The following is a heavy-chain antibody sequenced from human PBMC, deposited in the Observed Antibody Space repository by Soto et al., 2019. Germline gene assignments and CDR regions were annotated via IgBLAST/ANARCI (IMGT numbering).Heavy chain of an antibody. J-gene: IGHJ4*03. CDR1: GGSISSGGYY. CDR2: IYYSGST. CDR3: ARDQRAFRYFDY. D-gene: IGHD1-26*01. V-gene: IGHV4-31*03. Sequence: SETLSLTCTVSGGSISSGGYYWSWIRQHPGKGLEWIGYIYYSGSTYYNPSLKSRVTISVDTSKNQFSLNLNSVTAADTAVYYWARDQRAFRYFDYWGQGILVTVSS.